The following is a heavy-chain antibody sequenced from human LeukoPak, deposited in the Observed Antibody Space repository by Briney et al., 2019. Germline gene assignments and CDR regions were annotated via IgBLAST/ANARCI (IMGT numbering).Heavy chain of an antibody. CDR2: IYYSGST. V-gene: IGHV4-59*01. Sequence: PSETLSLTCTVSGGSISSYYWSWIRQPPGKGLEWIGYIYYSGSTNYNPSLKSRVTISVDTSKNQFSLKLSSVTAADTAVYYCARAGKQLGDFDYWGQGTLVTVSS. CDR3: ARAGKQLGDFDY. D-gene: IGHD6-6*01. J-gene: IGHJ4*02. CDR1: GGSISSYY.